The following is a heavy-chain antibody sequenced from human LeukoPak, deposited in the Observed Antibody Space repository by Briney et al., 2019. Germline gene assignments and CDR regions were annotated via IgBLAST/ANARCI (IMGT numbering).Heavy chain of an antibody. CDR2: IIPILGIA. V-gene: IGHV1-69*02. D-gene: IGHD3-9*01. Sequence: SVKVSCKASGVTFSSYTISWVRQAPGQGLEWMGRIIPILGIANYAQKFQGRVTITADKSTSTAYMELSSLRSGDTAVYYCASPIYDTYYYYGMDVWGQGTTVTVSS. CDR3: ASPIYDTYYYYGMDV. CDR1: GVTFSSYT. J-gene: IGHJ6*02.